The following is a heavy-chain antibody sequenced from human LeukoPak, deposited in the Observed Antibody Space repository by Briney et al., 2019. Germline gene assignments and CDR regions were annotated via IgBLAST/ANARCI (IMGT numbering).Heavy chain of an antibody. CDR3: ARDPGYSYGLPSY. CDR1: GFTFSSYA. CDR2: ISYDGSKK. V-gene: IGHV3-30-3*01. J-gene: IGHJ4*02. D-gene: IGHD5-18*01. Sequence: GGSLRLSCAASGFTFSSYAMHWVRQAPGKGLEWVAVISYDGSKKYYADSVKGRFTISRDNSKNTLYLQMNSLRAEDTAVYYCARDPGYSYGLPSYWGQGTLVTVSS.